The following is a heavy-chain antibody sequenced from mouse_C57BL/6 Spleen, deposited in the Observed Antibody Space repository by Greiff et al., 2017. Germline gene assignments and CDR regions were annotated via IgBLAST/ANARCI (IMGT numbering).Heavy chain of an antibody. Sequence: QVQLQQPGAELVQPGASVTMSCKASGYTFTSYWITWVKQRPGQGLEWIGDIYPGSGSTNYNEKFKSKATLTVDTSSSTAYMQLSSLTSEDSAVYYCARGAYYSNYGYFDYWGQGTTLTVSS. CDR3: ARGAYYSNYGYFDY. V-gene: IGHV1-55*01. D-gene: IGHD2-5*01. J-gene: IGHJ2*01. CDR1: GYTFTSYW. CDR2: IYPGSGST.